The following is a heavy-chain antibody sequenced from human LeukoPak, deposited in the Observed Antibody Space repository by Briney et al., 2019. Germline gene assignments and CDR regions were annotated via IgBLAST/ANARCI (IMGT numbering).Heavy chain of an antibody. CDR1: GGSISSFY. D-gene: IGHD2-8*01. V-gene: IGHV4-59*01. CDR3: ARAVLATKSEHWFDS. CDR2: IYYTGST. Sequence: SETLSLTCTVSGGSISSFYWSWIRQPPGKGLEWIGYIYYTGSTNYNSSLKSRVTISVDTSKNQFSLTLSSVTAADTAMYYCARAVLATKSEHWFDSWGQGTLVTVFS. J-gene: IGHJ5*01.